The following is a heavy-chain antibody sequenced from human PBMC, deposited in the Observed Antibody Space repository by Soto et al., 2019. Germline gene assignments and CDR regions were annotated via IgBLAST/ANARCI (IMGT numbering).Heavy chain of an antibody. CDR3: ARLAMDTAMVTRPENIDY. J-gene: IGHJ4*02. CDR1: GGSISSYY. CDR2: IYYSGST. V-gene: IGHV4-59*08. D-gene: IGHD5-18*01. Sequence: SETLSLTCTVSGGSISSYYWSWIRQPPGKGLEWIGYIYYSGSTNYNPSLKSRVTISVDTSKNHFSLKLSSVTAAGTAVYYCARLAMDTAMVTRPENIDYWGQGTLVTVSS.